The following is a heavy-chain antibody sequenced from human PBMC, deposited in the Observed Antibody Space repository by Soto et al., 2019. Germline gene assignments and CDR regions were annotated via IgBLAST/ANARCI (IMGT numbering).Heavy chain of an antibody. V-gene: IGHV3-21*02. CDR1: GFTFTSYS. D-gene: IGHD2-15*01. Sequence: DVQLVESGGGLVKPGVSLRLSCVASGFTFTSYSMLWVRQPPGKGLEWVSSISIDNNYIYYADSVKGRFTISRDNAKNSLYLQMISLRAEDTAVYYCARGRTCTGATCYGGGDYWGQGTLVTVSS. J-gene: IGHJ4*02. CDR3: ARGRTCTGATCYGGGDY. CDR2: ISIDNNYI.